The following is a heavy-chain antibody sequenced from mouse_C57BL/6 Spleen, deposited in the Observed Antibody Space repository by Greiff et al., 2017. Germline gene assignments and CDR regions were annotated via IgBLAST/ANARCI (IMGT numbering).Heavy chain of an antibody. CDR2: IYPGDGDT. CDR3: ARVELLRRGYFDV. V-gene: IGHV1-80*01. CDR1: GYAFSSYW. Sequence: VQLVESGAELVKPGASVKISCKASGYAFSSYWMNWVKQRPGKGLEWIGQIYPGDGDTNYNGKFKGKATLTADKSSSTAYMQLSSLTSEDSAVYFCARVELLRRGYFDVWGTGTTVTVSS. D-gene: IGHD1-1*01. J-gene: IGHJ1*03.